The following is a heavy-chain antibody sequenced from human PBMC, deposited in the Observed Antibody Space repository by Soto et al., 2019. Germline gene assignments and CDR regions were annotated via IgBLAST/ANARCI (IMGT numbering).Heavy chain of an antibody. CDR2: ISYDGSNK. V-gene: IGHV3-30*18. Sequence: GGSLRLSCAASGFTFSSYGMHWVRQAPGKGLEWVAVISYDGSNKYYADSVKGRFTISRDNSKNTLYLQMNSLRAEDTAVYYCAKAIRTIFGVVLGMDVWGQGTTVTSP. CDR1: GFTFSSYG. J-gene: IGHJ6*02. CDR3: AKAIRTIFGVVLGMDV. D-gene: IGHD3-3*01.